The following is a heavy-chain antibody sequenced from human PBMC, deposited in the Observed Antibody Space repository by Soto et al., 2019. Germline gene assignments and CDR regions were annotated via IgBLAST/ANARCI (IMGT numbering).Heavy chain of an antibody. CDR2: INHGGST. CDR3: TRVPLMSYGAGTYVYFDS. CDR1: GGSFTGYY. D-gene: IGHD3-10*01. J-gene: IGHJ4*02. V-gene: IGHV4-34*01. Sequence: QVQLQQWGAGLLKPSETLSLTCAVHGGSFTGYYWSWIRQPPGKALEWVGDINHGGSTNYNPSLKSRVTISRDTSKNQFSLKRTSVTAADTAFYYCTRVPLMSYGAGTYVYFDSWGQGTLVTVSS.